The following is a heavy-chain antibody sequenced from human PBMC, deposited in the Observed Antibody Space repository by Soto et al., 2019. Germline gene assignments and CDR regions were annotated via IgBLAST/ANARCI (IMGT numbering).Heavy chain of an antibody. CDR3: ATKTVPGTIVDY. J-gene: IGHJ4*02. D-gene: IGHD6-19*01. CDR1: GFTFSRYA. CDR2: ISGSGGST. V-gene: IGHV3-23*01. Sequence: PGGSLRLSCAASGFTFSRYAMTWVRQAPGKGLEWVSVISGSGGSTYFADSVKGRFTISRDNSKNTLYLQMSSLRAEDTAVYYCATKTVPGTIVDYWGQGTLVTVSS.